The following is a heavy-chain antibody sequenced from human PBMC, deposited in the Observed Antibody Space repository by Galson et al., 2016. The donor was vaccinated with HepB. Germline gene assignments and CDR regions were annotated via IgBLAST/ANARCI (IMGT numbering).Heavy chain of an antibody. V-gene: IGHV3-23*01. CDR2: ISRSGDST. CDR1: GFTFNNYG. Sequence: SLRLSCAASGFTFNNYGMTWVRQPPGKGLEVVSSISRSGDSTDYADSVKGRFTISRDNSRSMLFLQMNSLRAEDTAVYYCVQGSTAPAVWGKGTTVTISS. J-gene: IGHJ6*04. D-gene: IGHD1-26*01. CDR3: VQGSTAPAV.